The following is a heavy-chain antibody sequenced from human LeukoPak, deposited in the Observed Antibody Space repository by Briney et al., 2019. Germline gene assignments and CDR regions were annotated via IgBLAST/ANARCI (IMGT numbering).Heavy chain of an antibody. Sequence: GGSLRLSCAASGLIFDDYTMHWVRQAPGKGLEWVAVISYDGSNKYYADSVKGRFTISRDNSKNTLYLQMNSLRAEDTAVYYCARDIYSYGLRAFDYWGQGTLVTVSS. V-gene: IGHV3-30*04. CDR3: ARDIYSYGLRAFDY. D-gene: IGHD5-18*01. CDR2: ISYDGSNK. J-gene: IGHJ4*02. CDR1: GLIFDDYT.